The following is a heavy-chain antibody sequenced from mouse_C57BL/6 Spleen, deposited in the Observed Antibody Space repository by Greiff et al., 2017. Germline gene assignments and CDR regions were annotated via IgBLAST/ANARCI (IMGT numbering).Heavy chain of an antibody. V-gene: IGHV7-3*01. D-gene: IGHD1-1*01. CDR2: IRNKANGYTT. CDR3: ARATGRNDLYYFEY. CDR1: GFTFTDSY. Sequence: EVKVVESGGGLVQPGGSLSLSCAASGFTFTDSYMSWVRQPPGQALEWLGFIRNKANGYTTEYSASVKGRFTISREDSQSILYLIMSARRAEESATYYCARATGRNDLYYFEYWGQGTSLTVSS. J-gene: IGHJ2*02.